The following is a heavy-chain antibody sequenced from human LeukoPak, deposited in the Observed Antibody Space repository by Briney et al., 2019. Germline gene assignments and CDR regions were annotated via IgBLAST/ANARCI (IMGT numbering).Heavy chain of an antibody. CDR3: ARSTGYNNGNADDH. CDR1: GFTVSSNY. Sequence: GSLRLSCAASGFTVSSNYMSWVRQAPGKGLEWIGSTSYNGNAYYHPSLKSRVTISVDTSKNQFSLKMKSVTAADTAIYYCARSTGYNNGNADDHWGQGTLVTISA. D-gene: IGHD5-18*01. J-gene: IGHJ5*02. V-gene: IGHV4-39*07. CDR2: TSYNGNA.